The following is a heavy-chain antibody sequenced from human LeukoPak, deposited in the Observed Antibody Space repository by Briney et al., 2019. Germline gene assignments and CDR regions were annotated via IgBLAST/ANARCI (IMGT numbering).Heavy chain of an antibody. CDR1: SGSIRSYY. CDR3: ARTMPHYYYAMDV. Sequence: SETLSLTCTVSSGSIRSYYWSWIRQPPGKGLEWIGYIYYSGSTNYNPSLKSRVTISIDTSKNNFSLKLISVTAADTAVYHCARTMPHYYYAMDVWGQGTTVTVSS. J-gene: IGHJ6*02. CDR2: IYYSGST. D-gene: IGHD2-2*01. V-gene: IGHV4-59*01.